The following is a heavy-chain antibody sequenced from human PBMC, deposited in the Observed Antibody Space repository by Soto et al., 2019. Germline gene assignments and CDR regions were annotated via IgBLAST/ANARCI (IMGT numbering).Heavy chain of an antibody. CDR2: MNPNSGNT. CDR3: ARGPLYYYGSGSPGYWFDP. CDR1: GYTFTSYD. V-gene: IGHV1-8*01. J-gene: IGHJ5*02. Sequence: QVQLVQSGAEVNKPGASVKVSCKASGYTFTSYDINWVRQATGQGLEWMGWMNPNSGNTGYAQKFQGRVTMTRNTSISTAYMELSSLRSEDTAVYYCARGPLYYYGSGSPGYWFDPWGQGTLVTVSS. D-gene: IGHD3-10*01.